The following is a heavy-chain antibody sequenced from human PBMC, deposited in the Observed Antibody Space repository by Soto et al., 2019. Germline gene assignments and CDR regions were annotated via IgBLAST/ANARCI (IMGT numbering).Heavy chain of an antibody. J-gene: IGHJ3*02. CDR3: ARDADFDYDFWSGLPI. D-gene: IGHD3-3*01. V-gene: IGHV1-18*01. CDR1: GYTFTSYG. CDR2: ISAYNGNT. Sequence: ASVKVSCKASGYTFTSYGISWVRQAPGQGLEWMGWISAYNGNTNYAQKLQGRVTMTTDTSTSTAYMELRSLRSDDTAVYYCARDADFDYDFWSGLPIWGQGTMVTVSS.